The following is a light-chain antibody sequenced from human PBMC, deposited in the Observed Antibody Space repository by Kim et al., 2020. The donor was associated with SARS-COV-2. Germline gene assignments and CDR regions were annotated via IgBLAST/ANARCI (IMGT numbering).Light chain of an antibody. CDR3: LQHSTYPIT. Sequence: ASVGDRVTITCRASQDIRNDLGWYQQSPGRAPKRLIYGASSLQSGVPSRFSDSGSGTEFTLTISSVQPEDFATYFCLQHSTYPITFGQGTRLEIK. CDR1: QDIRND. V-gene: IGKV1-17*01. J-gene: IGKJ5*01. CDR2: GAS.